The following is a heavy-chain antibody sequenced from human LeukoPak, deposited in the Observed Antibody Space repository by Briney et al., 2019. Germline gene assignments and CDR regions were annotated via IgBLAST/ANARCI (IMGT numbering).Heavy chain of an antibody. CDR3: ARSRGYGYCSGGTCNLGNWFDP. CDR2: IYYSGST. D-gene: IGHD2-15*01. CDR1: GGSISSTSYF. Sequence: SETLSLTCTVSGGSISSTSYFWGWIRQPPEKGLEWIGSIYYSGSTYYNPSLKSRVTISVDTSRNQFSLNLSSVTAADTAVYYCARSRGYGYCSGGTCNLGNWFDPWGQGTLVTVSS. V-gene: IGHV4-39*01. J-gene: IGHJ5*02.